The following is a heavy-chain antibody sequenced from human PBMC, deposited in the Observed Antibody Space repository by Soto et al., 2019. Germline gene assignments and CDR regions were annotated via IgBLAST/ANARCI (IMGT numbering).Heavy chain of an antibody. D-gene: IGHD6-13*01. CDR2: ISSSSSYI. J-gene: IGHJ6*02. CDR1: GFTFISYS. Sequence: EVQLVESGGCLVKPGGSLRLSCAASGFTFISYSMNWVRQAPGKGLEWVSSISSSSSYIYYADSVKGRFTISRDNAKNSLDLQMNSLRAEDTAVYYCASDPLSYSSSLYEYYYYGMDVWGQGTTVTVSS. V-gene: IGHV3-21*01. CDR3: ASDPLSYSSSLYEYYYYGMDV.